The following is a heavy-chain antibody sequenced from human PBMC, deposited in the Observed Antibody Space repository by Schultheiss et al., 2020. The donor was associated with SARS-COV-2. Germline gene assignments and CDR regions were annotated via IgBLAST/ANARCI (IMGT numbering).Heavy chain of an antibody. J-gene: IGHJ3*02. CDR3: ARGRGDYERRDAFDI. Sequence: SQTLSLTCTVSGGSISSSSYYWGWIRQPPGKGLEWIGYIYYSGSTNYNPSLKSRVTISVDTSKNQFSLKLSSVTAADTAVYYCARGRGDYERRDAFDIWGQGTMVTVSS. CDR2: IYYSGST. V-gene: IGHV4-61*05. D-gene: IGHD2-21*02. CDR1: GGSISSSSYY.